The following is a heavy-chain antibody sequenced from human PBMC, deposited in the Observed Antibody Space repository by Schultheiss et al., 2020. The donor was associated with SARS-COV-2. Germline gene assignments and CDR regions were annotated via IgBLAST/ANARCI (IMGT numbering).Heavy chain of an antibody. Sequence: SETLSLTCTVSGGSISRYYWSWIRQPPGKGLEWIGYIYYSGSTYYNPSLKSRVTISVDRSKNQLSLKLSSVTAADTAVYYCARGAATLFDPWGQGTLVTVSS. J-gene: IGHJ5*02. CDR3: ARGAATLFDP. CDR2: IYYSGST. D-gene: IGHD2-15*01. CDR1: GGSISRYY. V-gene: IGHV4-59*12.